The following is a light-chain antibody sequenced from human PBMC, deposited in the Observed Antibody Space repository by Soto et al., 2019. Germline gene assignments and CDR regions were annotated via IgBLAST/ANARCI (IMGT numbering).Light chain of an antibody. V-gene: IGKV1-39*01. CDR3: QQNYSPPWT. Sequence: DIQLTQSPSSLSASVGDRVTITCRASQSISTFLNWHHQKPGKAPRLLIYAASTLQSGVPSRFSGSGSGTDFTLTISSLQPEDFATYFCQQNYSPPWTFGQGTKVDIK. CDR1: QSISTF. CDR2: AAS. J-gene: IGKJ1*01.